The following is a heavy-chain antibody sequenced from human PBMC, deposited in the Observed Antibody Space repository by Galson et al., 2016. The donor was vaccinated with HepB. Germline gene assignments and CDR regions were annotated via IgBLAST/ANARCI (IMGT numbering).Heavy chain of an antibody. D-gene: IGHD5-24*01. J-gene: IGHJ4*02. Sequence: SVKVSCKASGYTFTTYALHWVRQAPGQRLEWVGWIITGNGNTKYSQKFQGRVTLTRDTSASTAYMELSSLRSEYTAAYYCVGRGDGYKYDYWGQGTLVTVSS. CDR2: IITGNGNT. CDR3: VGRGDGYKYDY. CDR1: GYTFTTYA. V-gene: IGHV1-3*04.